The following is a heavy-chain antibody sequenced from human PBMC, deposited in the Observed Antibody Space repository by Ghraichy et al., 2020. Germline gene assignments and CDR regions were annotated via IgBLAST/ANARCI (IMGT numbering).Heavy chain of an antibody. CDR2: IYYSGST. CDR1: GGSISSSSYY. CDR3: AGPGGYDLRAYYYYGMDV. J-gene: IGHJ6*02. Sequence: ETLSLTCTVSGGSISSSSYYWGWIRQPPGKGLEWIGSIYYSGSTYYNPSLKSRVTISVDTSKNQFSLKLSSVTAADTAVYYCAGPGGYDLRAYYYYGMDVWGQGTTVTVSS. V-gene: IGHV4-39*01. D-gene: IGHD5-12*01.